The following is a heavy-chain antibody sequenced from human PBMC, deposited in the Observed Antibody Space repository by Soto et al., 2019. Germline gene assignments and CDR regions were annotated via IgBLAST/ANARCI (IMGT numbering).Heavy chain of an antibody. D-gene: IGHD6-13*01. Sequence: QITLKESGPTLVKPTQTLTLTCTFSGFSLSTSGVGVGWIRQPPGKALEWLALIYWDDDKRYSPSLKSRLTITKDTSKNPVVLTMTNMDPVDTATYYCAHRRIAAAINAFDIWGQGTMVTVSS. CDR3: AHRRIAAAINAFDI. J-gene: IGHJ3*02. V-gene: IGHV2-5*02. CDR2: IYWDDDK. CDR1: GFSLSTSGVG.